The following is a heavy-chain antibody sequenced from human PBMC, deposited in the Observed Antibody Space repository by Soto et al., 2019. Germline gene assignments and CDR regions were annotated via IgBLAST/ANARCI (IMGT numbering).Heavy chain of an antibody. CDR1: GFAFSYYN. V-gene: IGHV3-48*02. CDR2: ISSSSRTI. J-gene: IGHJ4*02. D-gene: IGHD2-21*02. Sequence: EVQLVESGGGLVQPGGSLRLSCAASGFAFSYYNMNWVRQAPGRGLEWLSYISSSSRTIYYADSVKGRFTISRDNAKNSLYLQMYSLRDEDTAVYYCTRDGGGGDRSDYWGQGTLVTVSS. CDR3: TRDGGGGDRSDY.